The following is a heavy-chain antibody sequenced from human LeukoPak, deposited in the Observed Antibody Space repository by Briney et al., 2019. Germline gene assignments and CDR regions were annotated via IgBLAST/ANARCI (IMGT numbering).Heavy chain of an antibody. D-gene: IGHD2-2*01. Sequence: SETLSLTGAVYGGSFSGYYWSWIRQPPGKGLKWIGEINHSGSTNYNPSLKSRVTISVDTSKNQFSLKLSSVTAADTAVYYCARCLRIVVVLTRNWFDPWGQGTLVTVSS. V-gene: IGHV4-34*01. CDR3: ARCLRIVVVLTRNWFDP. CDR2: INHSGST. CDR1: GGSFSGYY. J-gene: IGHJ5*02.